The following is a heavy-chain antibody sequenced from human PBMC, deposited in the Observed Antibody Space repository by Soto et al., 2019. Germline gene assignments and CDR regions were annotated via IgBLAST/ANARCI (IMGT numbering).Heavy chain of an antibody. J-gene: IGHJ6*02. Sequence: GASVKVSCKASGGPFSSYAISWVRQAPGQGLEWMGGIIPIFGTANYAQKLQGRVTITVDESTSTAYMELSSLRSEDTAVYYCPRDPSAVVATMNYYYYYGMDVWGQGTTVTVSS. V-gene: IGHV1-69*13. CDR1: GGPFSSYA. CDR2: IIPIFGTA. D-gene: IGHD5-12*01. CDR3: PRDPSAVVATMNYYYYYGMDV.